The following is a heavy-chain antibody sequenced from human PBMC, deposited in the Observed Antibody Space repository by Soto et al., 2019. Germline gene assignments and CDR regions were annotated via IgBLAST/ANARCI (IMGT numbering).Heavy chain of an antibody. CDR3: AKDKVVKGRSWPSY. J-gene: IGHJ4*02. Sequence: QVQLAESGGGVVQPGRSLRLSCAASGFTFSDYGMHWFRQAPGKGLEWVSLISHGGTNKYYADSVKGRFTISRDNFKNTLFLQMNSLRTEDTAVYYCAKDKVVKGRSWPSYWGQGTLVSVSS. D-gene: IGHD2-15*01. V-gene: IGHV3-30*18. CDR1: GFTFSDYG. CDR2: ISHGGTNK.